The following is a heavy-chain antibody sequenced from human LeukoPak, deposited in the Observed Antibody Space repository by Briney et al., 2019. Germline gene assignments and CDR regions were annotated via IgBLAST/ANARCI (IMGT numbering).Heavy chain of an antibody. CDR2: FSSRSGSI. D-gene: IGHD2/OR15-2a*01. V-gene: IGHV3-21*06. CDR3: TRGSNSDS. CDR1: GFTFSTYS. Sequence: GGSVRLSCAASGFTFSTYSMNWVRQAPGKGLEWVSSFSSRSGSIYYADSMKGRFTISRDNAKNSLYLQMNGLRAEDTAVYYCTRGSNSDSWGQGTLVTVSS. J-gene: IGHJ4*02.